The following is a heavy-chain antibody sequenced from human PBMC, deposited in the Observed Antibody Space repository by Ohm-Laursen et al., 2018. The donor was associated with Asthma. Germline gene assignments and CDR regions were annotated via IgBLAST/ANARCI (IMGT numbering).Heavy chain of an antibody. D-gene: IGHD2-2*03. CDR2: VSGRGDTT. CDR1: GFTPSRQG. V-gene: IGHV3-23*01. CDR3: ARDPRGWIDSYFDC. Sequence: GSLRLSCTPSGFTPSRQGMTWVRQAPAKALEWVAGVSGRGDTTYYADSVMGRFTISRDNSKNTLYLQMNSLTAEDTAVYYCARDPRGWIDSYFDCWGQGTLVTVSS. J-gene: IGHJ4*02.